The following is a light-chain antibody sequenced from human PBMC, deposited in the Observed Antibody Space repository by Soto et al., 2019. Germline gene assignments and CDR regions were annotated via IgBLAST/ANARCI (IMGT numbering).Light chain of an antibody. Sequence: SYELTQPPSVSLSPGQTARITCSGDAFTKQYGYWYQQKPGQAPLLVIYKDNQRPSGIPERFSGSSSGTTVTLIISGVQAEDEGDYYCQSADSSGTYVVFGGGTKLTVL. CDR1: AFTKQY. CDR2: KDN. CDR3: QSADSSGTYVV. V-gene: IGLV3-25*03. J-gene: IGLJ3*02.